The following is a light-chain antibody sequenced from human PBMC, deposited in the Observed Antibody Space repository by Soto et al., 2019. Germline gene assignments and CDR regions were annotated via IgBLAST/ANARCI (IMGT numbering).Light chain of an antibody. CDR1: QSVSSY. CDR3: QQRSNWPPMYT. Sequence: EIVLTQSPATLSLSPGERATLSCRASQSVSSYLAWYQQKPGQAPRILIYDASNRATGIPARFSGSGSGTDFTLTISSLEPEDFVVYYCQQRSNWPPMYTFGQGTKLEIK. J-gene: IGKJ2*01. CDR2: DAS. V-gene: IGKV3-11*01.